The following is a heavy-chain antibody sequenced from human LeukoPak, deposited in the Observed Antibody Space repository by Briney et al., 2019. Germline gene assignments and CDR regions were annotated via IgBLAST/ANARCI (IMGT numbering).Heavy chain of an antibody. CDR1: GFTVSSNY. V-gene: IGHV3-53*01. CDR2: IYSGGST. J-gene: IGHJ6*02. Sequence: GGSLRLSCAASGFTVSSNYMSWVRQAPGKGLEWVSVIYSGGSTYYADSVKGRFTISRDNSKNTLYLQMNSLRAEDTAVYYCARSGGYCSSTSCYGLAYGMDVRGQGTTVTVSS. CDR3: ARSGGYCSSTSCYGLAYGMDV. D-gene: IGHD2-2*01.